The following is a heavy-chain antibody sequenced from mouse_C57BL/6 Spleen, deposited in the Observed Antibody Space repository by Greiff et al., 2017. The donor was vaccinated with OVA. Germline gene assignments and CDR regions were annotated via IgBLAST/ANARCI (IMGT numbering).Heavy chain of an antibody. V-gene: IGHV1-80*01. Sequence: QVQLQQSGAELVKPGASVKISCKASGYAFSSYWMNWVKQRPGKGLEWIGQIYPGDGDTNYNGKFKGKATLTADKSSSTAYMQLSSLTSEDSAVYFCAREGGIYDGYYVFAYWGQGTLVTVSA. CDR1: GYAFSSYW. J-gene: IGHJ3*01. CDR3: AREGGIYDGYYVFAY. CDR2: IYPGDGDT. D-gene: IGHD2-3*01.